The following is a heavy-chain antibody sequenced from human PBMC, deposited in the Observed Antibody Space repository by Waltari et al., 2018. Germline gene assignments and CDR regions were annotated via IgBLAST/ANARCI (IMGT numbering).Heavy chain of an antibody. CDR3: ARHSSGYYYYLDY. J-gene: IGHJ4*02. D-gene: IGHD3-22*01. Sequence: QVQLQESGPGLVRPSETLSLTCAVSGYSISSGYYWGWIRQSPGKGLEWFGFIFHIGSTSFNPSLKSRVTISVDTSKNQFFLKLNSVTAADTAVYHCARHSSGYYYYLDYWGQGTLVTVSS. CDR2: IFHIGST. CDR1: GYSISSGYY. V-gene: IGHV4-38-2*01.